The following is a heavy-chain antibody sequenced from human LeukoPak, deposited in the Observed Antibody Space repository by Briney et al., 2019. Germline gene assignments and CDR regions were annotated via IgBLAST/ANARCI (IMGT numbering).Heavy chain of an antibody. D-gene: IGHD2-21*01. CDR1: GGSISSYY. V-gene: IGHV4-4*07. CDR3: ARDLCGGDCYGGGYDAFDI. CDR2: IYTSGST. Sequence: SETLSLTCTVSGGSISSYYWSWIRQPAGKGLEWIGRIYTSGSTHYNPSLKSRVTMSVDTSKNQFSLKLSSVTAADTAVYYCARDLCGGDCYGGGYDAFDIWGQGTMVTVSS. J-gene: IGHJ3*02.